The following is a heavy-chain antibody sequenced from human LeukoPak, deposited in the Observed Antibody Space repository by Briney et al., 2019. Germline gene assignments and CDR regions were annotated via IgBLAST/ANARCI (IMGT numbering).Heavy chain of an antibody. CDR3: ARVPPYRAFEI. V-gene: IGHV4-38-2*02. J-gene: IGHJ3*02. CDR1: HYSISIGYY. CDR2: IYHTGNT. D-gene: IGHD3-16*02. Sequence: PSETLSLTCTVSHYSISIGYYWAWIRQPPGKGLEWIASIYHTGNTFFNPSLRSRVSISVDTSKNQFPLNVTSVTAADTAVYYCARVPPYRAFEIWGQGTMVAVSS.